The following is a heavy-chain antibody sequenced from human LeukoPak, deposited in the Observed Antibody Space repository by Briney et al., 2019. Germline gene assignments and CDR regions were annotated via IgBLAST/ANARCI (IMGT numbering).Heavy chain of an antibody. J-gene: IGHJ6*03. D-gene: IGHD6-19*01. CDR2: IIPIFGTA. CDR1: GGTFSSYA. CDR3: AREAAGGGWSYYYYYMDV. Sequence: SVKVSCKASGGTFSSYAIGWVRQAPGQGLEWMGRIIPIFGTANYAQKFQGRVTITTDESTSTAYMELSSLRSEDTAVYYCAREAAGGGWSYYYYYMDVWGKGTTVTVSS. V-gene: IGHV1-69*05.